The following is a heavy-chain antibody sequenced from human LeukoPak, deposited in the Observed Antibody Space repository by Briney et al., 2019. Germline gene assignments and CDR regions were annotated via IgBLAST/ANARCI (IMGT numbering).Heavy chain of an antibody. CDR2: ISSSSSYI. V-gene: IGHV3-21*01. CDR1: GFTFSGYS. CDR3: ARALSDQKRWLQLDAFDI. J-gene: IGHJ3*02. D-gene: IGHD5-24*01. Sequence: PGGSLRLSCAASGFTFSGYSMNWVRQAPGKGLEWVSSISSSSSYIYYADSVKGRFTISRDNAKNSLYLQMNSLRAEDTAVYYCARALSDQKRWLQLDAFDIWGQGTMVTVSS.